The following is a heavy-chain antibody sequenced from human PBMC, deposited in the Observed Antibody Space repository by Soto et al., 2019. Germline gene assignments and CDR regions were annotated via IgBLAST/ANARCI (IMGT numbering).Heavy chain of an antibody. CDR1: GASIYSGGNS. D-gene: IGHD2-15*01. CDR3: ARVDRGVVAARVTEYFQH. Sequence: SETLSLTCTVSGASIYSGGNSWTWIRQRPGEGLEWIGYIYYSGSTYYNPSLKSRVTISVDTSKNQLSLKLSSVTAADTAVYYCARVDRGVVAARVTEYFQHWGQGTLVTVSS. J-gene: IGHJ1*01. CDR2: IYYSGST. V-gene: IGHV4-30-4*08.